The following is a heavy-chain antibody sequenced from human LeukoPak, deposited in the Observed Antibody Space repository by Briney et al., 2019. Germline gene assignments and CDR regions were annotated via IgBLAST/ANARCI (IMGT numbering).Heavy chain of an antibody. V-gene: IGHV3-7*01. CDR2: IKQDGSEK. Sequence: PGGSLRLSCAASGFSFRSYWMSWVRQAPGKGLEWVANIKQDGSEKYYVDSVKGRFTISRDNAKNSLYLQMNSLRAEDTAVYYCARESVTVTTSPPFDYWGQGTLVTVSS. D-gene: IGHD4-17*01. CDR1: GFSFRSYW. CDR3: ARESVTVTTSPPFDY. J-gene: IGHJ4*02.